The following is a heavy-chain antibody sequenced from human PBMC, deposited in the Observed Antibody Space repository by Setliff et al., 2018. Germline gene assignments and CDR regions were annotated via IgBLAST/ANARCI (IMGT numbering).Heavy chain of an antibody. D-gene: IGHD5-12*01. CDR3: ARDTSTRSAASDPSFNFDF. Sequence: ASVKVSCKASGYTFTSYAVTWVRQAPGQGLEWMGGISGYNGNTNYAQNLQGRVTITTDPSSRTAYMELRSLRSDDTAVYYCARDTSTRSAASDPSFNFDFWGQGSLVTVS. CDR1: GYTFTSYA. J-gene: IGHJ4*02. V-gene: IGHV1-18*01. CDR2: ISGYNGNT.